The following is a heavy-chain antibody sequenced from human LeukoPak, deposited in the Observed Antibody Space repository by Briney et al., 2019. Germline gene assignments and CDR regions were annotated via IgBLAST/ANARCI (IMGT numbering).Heavy chain of an antibody. J-gene: IGHJ6*02. CDR2: ISGSGGST. V-gene: IGHV3-23*01. CDR1: GFTFSSYT. D-gene: IGHD6-13*01. CDR3: AKALSGRDSSSWYFSYYYYGMDV. Sequence: GGSLRLSCAASGFTFSSYTMSWVRQAPGKGLEWVSAISGSGGSTYYADSVKGRFTISRDNSKNTLYLQMNSLRAEDTAVYYCAKALSGRDSSSWYFSYYYYGMDVWGQGTTVTVSS.